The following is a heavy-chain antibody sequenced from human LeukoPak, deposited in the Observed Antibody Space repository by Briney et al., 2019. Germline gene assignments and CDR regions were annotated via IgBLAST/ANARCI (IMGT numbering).Heavy chain of an antibody. Sequence: PGRSLRLSCAASGFTFSSYAMSWVRQAPGKGLEWVSAISGSGGSTYYADSVKGRFTISRDNSTNTVSLQMNSLRAEDTALYYCARDLDWGAFDAWGQGTLVTVSS. CDR3: ARDLDWGAFDA. CDR1: GFTFSSYA. V-gene: IGHV3-23*01. D-gene: IGHD3-9*01. CDR2: ISGSGGST. J-gene: IGHJ5*02.